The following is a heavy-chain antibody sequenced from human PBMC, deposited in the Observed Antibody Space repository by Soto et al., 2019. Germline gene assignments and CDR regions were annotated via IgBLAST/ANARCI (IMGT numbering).Heavy chain of an antibody. CDR2: IIPFFGTV. CDR3: ARGHEYGGNSDALDI. CDR1: GLTFSSSA. J-gene: IGHJ3*02. D-gene: IGHD4-17*01. V-gene: IGHV1-69*12. Sequence: QVQLVQSGAEVKKPGSSVKVSCKASGLTFSSSALTWVRQAPGQGLEWMGGIIPFFGTVDYAQKFQGRVTITADESTSTTYMELSSLRSEDTAVYYCARGHEYGGNSDALDIWGQGTMVTVSS.